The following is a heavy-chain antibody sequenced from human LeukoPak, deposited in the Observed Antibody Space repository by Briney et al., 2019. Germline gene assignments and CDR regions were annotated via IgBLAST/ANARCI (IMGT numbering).Heavy chain of an antibody. D-gene: IGHD6-19*01. J-gene: IGHJ4*02. Sequence: PWGTLSLTCTVSGGSVISGSYYGSWIRQPPGKGLEWIGCIYYSGSTNYNPSLKSRVTISVDTPKNQFSLKLSSVTAADTAVYYCARLYSSGWYFDYWGQGTLVTVS. CDR2: IYYSGST. CDR1: GGSVISGSYY. CDR3: ARLYSSGWYFDY. V-gene: IGHV4-61*01.